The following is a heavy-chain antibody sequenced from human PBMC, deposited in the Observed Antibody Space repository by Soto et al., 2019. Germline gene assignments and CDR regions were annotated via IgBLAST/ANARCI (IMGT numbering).Heavy chain of an antibody. V-gene: IGHV3-7*01. CDR1: GFTFSSYW. CDR2: IKQDGSEK. Sequence: PGGSLRLSCAASGFTFSSYWMSWVRQAPGKGLEWVANIKQDGSEKYYVDSVKGRFTISRDNAKNSLYLQMNSLRAEDTAVYYCARDQRYDYIWGSYRYTWFDPWGQGTLVTVSS. D-gene: IGHD3-16*02. CDR3: ARDQRYDYIWGSYRYTWFDP. J-gene: IGHJ5*02.